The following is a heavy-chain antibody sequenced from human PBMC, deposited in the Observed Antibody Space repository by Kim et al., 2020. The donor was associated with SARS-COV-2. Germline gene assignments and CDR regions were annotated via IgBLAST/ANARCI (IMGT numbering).Heavy chain of an antibody. CDR3: AKSGYLLDAFDI. V-gene: IGHV3-30*18. Sequence: GGSLRLSCAASGFTFSSYGMHWVRQAPGKGLEWVAVISYDGSNKYYADSVKGRFTISRDNSKNTLYLQMNSLRAEDTAVYYCAKSGYLLDAFDIWGQGTMVTVSS. J-gene: IGHJ3*02. D-gene: IGHD1-1*01. CDR1: GFTFSSYG. CDR2: ISYDGSNK.